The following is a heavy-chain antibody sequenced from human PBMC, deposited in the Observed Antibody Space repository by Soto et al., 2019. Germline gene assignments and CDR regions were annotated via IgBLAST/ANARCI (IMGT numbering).Heavy chain of an antibody. Sequence: GGSLRLSCAASGFTFSSYSMNWVRQAPGKGLEWVSYISSSSTTKYYADSVKGQFTISRDNAKNSLYLQMNSLRADDTAVYYCARDGCSGSNCLNWFDPWGQGTLVTVSS. V-gene: IGHV3-48*01. D-gene: IGHD2-15*01. J-gene: IGHJ5*02. CDR1: GFTFSSYS. CDR3: ARDGCSGSNCLNWFDP. CDR2: ISSSSTTK.